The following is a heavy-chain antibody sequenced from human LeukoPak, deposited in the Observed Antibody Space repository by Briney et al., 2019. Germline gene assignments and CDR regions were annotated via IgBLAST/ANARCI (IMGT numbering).Heavy chain of an antibody. CDR3: ARERLGSSGYNAFDI. CDR2: ISGSGEST. CDR1: GFTFSNYG. J-gene: IGHJ3*02. D-gene: IGHD3-22*01. V-gene: IGHV3-23*01. Sequence: PGGSLRLSCAASGFTFSNYGMSWVRQAPGRGLEWVSTISGSGESTYNADSVKGRFTISRDYSKNTLYLQMNSLRAEDTAVYYCARERLGSSGYNAFDIWGQGTMVTVSS.